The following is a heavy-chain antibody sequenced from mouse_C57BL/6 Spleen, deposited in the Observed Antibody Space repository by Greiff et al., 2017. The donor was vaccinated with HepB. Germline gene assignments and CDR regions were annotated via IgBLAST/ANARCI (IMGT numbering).Heavy chain of an antibody. CDR1: GYAFSSYW. CDR3: ARERSIDSSGYSWFAY. Sequence: QVQLQQSGAELVKPGASVKISCKASGYAFSSYWMNWVKQRPGKGLEWIGQIYPGDGDTNYNGKFKGKATLTADKSSSTAYMQLSSLTSEDSAVYLCARERSIDSSGYSWFAYWGQGTLVTVSA. V-gene: IGHV1-80*01. D-gene: IGHD3-2*02. CDR2: IYPGDGDT. J-gene: IGHJ3*01.